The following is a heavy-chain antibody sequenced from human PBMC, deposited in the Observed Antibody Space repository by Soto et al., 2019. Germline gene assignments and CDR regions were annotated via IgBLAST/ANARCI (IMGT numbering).Heavy chain of an antibody. CDR3: AREYYSSTTWIDY. D-gene: IGHD1-26*01. J-gene: IGHJ4*02. CDR2: VHPYEGTT. V-gene: IGHV1-18*04. CDR1: GFTFTSHP. Sequence: ASVKVSCKTSGFTFTSHPFSWVRQAPGQGLEWLAWVHPYEGTTKVAHQFRDRITLTTDASAATVFMELTRLTSDDTAVYFCAREYYSSTTWIDYWGQRTMVTV.